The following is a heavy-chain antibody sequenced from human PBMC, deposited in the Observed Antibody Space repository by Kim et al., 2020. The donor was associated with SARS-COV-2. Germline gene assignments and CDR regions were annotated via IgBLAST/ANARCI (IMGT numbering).Heavy chain of an antibody. CDR3: ARVSMGQWLVPYYYGMDV. J-gene: IGHJ6*02. D-gene: IGHD6-19*01. V-gene: IGHV3-30*07. Sequence: KGLFTISRDNSKSTLYLPMNSLRAEDTAVYYCARVSMGQWLVPYYYGMDVWGQGTTVTVSS.